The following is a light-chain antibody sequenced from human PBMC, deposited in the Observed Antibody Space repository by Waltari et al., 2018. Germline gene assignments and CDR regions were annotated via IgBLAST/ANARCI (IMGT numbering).Light chain of an antibody. CDR3: QQYTIYPLT. CDR2: KAS. Sequence: DVQMTQSPATLSASVGDRVTITCRASQSITDWLAWYQQKPGKAPKLLIYKASTLESGVPSRFIGTRSGTEFTLTISNLQPDDFATYHCQQYTIYPLTFGGGTKVSI. CDR1: QSITDW. V-gene: IGKV1-5*03. J-gene: IGKJ4*01.